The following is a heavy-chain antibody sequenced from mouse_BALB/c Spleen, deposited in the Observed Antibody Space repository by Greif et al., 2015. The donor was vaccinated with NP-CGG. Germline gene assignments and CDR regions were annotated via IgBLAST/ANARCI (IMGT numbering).Heavy chain of an antibody. CDR2: IHPNSGNT. CDR1: GYAFTSSW. J-gene: IGHJ3*01. V-gene: IGHV1S130*01. Sequence: VQLQESGSVLVRPGASVKLSFKASGYAFTSSWMHWAKQRPGQGLEWIGEIHPNSGNTNYNEKFKGKATLTVDTSSSTAYVDLSSLTSEDSAVYYCARATTATGWFAYWGQGTLVTVSA. CDR3: ARATTATGWFAY. D-gene: IGHD1-2*01.